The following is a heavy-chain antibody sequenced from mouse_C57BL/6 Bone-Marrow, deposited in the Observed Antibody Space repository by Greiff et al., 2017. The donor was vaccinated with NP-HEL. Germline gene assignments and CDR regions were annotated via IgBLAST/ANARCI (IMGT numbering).Heavy chain of an antibody. CDR1: GYTFTDYE. V-gene: IGHV1-15*01. CDR2: IDPETGGT. Sequence: QVQLQQSGAELVRPGASVTLSCKASGYTFTDYEMHWVKQTPVHGLEWIGAIDPETGGTAYNQKFKGKAILTADKSSSTAYMELRSLTSEDSAVYYWTRRRRRGFDYWGQGTTLTVSS. J-gene: IGHJ2*01. D-gene: IGHD2-12*01. CDR3: TRRRRRGFDY.